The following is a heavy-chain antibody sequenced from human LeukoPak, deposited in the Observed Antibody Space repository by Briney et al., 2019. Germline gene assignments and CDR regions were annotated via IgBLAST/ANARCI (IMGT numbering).Heavy chain of an antibody. CDR3: AKDRAIQLWLPGWDFDY. D-gene: IGHD5-18*01. V-gene: IGHV3-30*18. Sequence: PGRSLRLSCAASGFTFSSYGMHWVRQAPGKGLEWVAVISYDGSNKYYADSVKGRFTISRDNSKNTLYLQMNSLRAEDTAVYYCAKDRAIQLWLPGWDFDYWGQGTLVTVSS. CDR1: GFTFSSYG. CDR2: ISYDGSNK. J-gene: IGHJ4*02.